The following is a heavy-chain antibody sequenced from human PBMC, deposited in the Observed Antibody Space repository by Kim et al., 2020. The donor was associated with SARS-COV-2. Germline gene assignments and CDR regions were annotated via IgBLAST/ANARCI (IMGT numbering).Heavy chain of an antibody. CDR2: ISYDGSNK. CDR1: GFTFSSYA. D-gene: IGHD6-19*01. V-gene: IGHV3-30*04. J-gene: IGHJ4*02. Sequence: GGSLRLSCAASGFTFSSYAMHWVRQAPGKGLEWVAVISYDGSNKYYADSVKGRFTISRDNSKNTLYLQMNSLRAEDTAVYYCARDFGVEQWLADGAGYWGQGTLVTVSS. CDR3: ARDFGVEQWLADGAGY.